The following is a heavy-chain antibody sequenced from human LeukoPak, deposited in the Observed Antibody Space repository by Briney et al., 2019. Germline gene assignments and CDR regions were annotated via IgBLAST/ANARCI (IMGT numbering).Heavy chain of an antibody. CDR1: GFTFSSYS. CDR2: ISSTSGYI. Sequence: GGSLRLSCAASGFTFSSYSMNWVRQAPGKGLEWVSYISSTSGYIYYADSVKGRFTISRDNAKNSLYLQMNSLRAEDTAVYYCAREWGGDFDYWGQGALVTVSS. V-gene: IGHV3-21*01. J-gene: IGHJ4*02. CDR3: AREWGGDFDY. D-gene: IGHD3-16*01.